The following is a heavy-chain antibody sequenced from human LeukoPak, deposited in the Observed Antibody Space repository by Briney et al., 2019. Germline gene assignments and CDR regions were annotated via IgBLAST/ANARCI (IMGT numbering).Heavy chain of an antibody. D-gene: IGHD5-18*01. CDR2: INPSGGST. Sequence: GASVKVSCKASGYTFTSYYMHWVRQAPGQGLEWMGIINPSGGSTSYAQKFQGRVTMTRDMSTSTVYMELSSLRSEDTAVYYCARDSIGGYSYGPIADYWGQGTLVTVSS. J-gene: IGHJ4*02. CDR3: ARDSIGGYSYGPIADY. CDR1: GYTFTSYY. V-gene: IGHV1-46*01.